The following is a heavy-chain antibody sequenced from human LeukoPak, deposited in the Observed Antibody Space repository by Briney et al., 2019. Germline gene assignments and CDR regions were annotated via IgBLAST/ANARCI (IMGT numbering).Heavy chain of an antibody. CDR2: IRYDGSNK. D-gene: IGHD6-13*01. J-gene: IGHJ3*02. CDR3: ARPLAKYSSSWYDAFDI. CDR1: GFTFSSYG. Sequence: PGGSLRLSCAASGFTFSSYGMHWVRQAPGKGLEWVAFIRYDGSNKYYADSVKGRFTISRDNAKNSLYLQMNSLRAEDTAVYYCARPLAKYSSSWYDAFDIWGQGTMVTVSS. V-gene: IGHV3-30*02.